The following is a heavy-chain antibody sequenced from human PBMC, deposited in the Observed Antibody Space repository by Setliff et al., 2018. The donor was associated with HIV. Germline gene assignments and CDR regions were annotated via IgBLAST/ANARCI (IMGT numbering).Heavy chain of an antibody. V-gene: IGHV4-61*02. J-gene: IGHJ6*01. CDR1: GDSINSGTYY. CDR2: LHLSGDT. D-gene: IGHD3-10*01. CDR3: ARDNSYYYGSGSHYRYGMDV. Sequence: ASETLSLTCTVSGDSINSGTYYWSWIRQPAGKGLEWIGRLHLSGDTNYNPSLKSRVTMSIDTSKNQFSLKLSSVTAADTAVYYCARDNSYYYGSGSHYRYGMDVWGQGTTVTVSS.